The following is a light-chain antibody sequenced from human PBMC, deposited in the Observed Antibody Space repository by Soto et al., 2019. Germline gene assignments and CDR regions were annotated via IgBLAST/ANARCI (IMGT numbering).Light chain of an antibody. CDR1: QSISSY. V-gene: IGKV1-39*01. CDR2: AAC. CDR3: QQSGA. J-gene: IGKJ1*01. Sequence: DIQMTQSPSSLSASVGDRVTITCRASQSISSYLNWYQQKPGKAPKLLIYAACSLQSGVPSRFSGSGSGTDFTLTISSLQPEDFATYYCQQSGAFGQGTKVEIK.